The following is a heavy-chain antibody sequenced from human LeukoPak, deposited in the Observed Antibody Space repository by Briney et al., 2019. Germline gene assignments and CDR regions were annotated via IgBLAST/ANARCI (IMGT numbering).Heavy chain of an antibody. CDR2: ISSTSRYI. J-gene: IGHJ4*02. D-gene: IGHD6-19*01. Sequence: PGGSLRLSCAASGFIFSSYSMNWVRQAPGKGLEWVSSISSTSRYIYYADSVKGRFTISRDNSKNTLYLQMNSLTPDDTAVYYCARASRLVPGEDRLDYWGQGTLITVSS. CDR1: GFIFSSYS. CDR3: ARASRLVPGEDRLDY. V-gene: IGHV3-21*04.